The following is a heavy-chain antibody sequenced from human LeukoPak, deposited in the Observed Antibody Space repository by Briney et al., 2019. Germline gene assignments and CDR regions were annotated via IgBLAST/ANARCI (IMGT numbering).Heavy chain of an antibody. J-gene: IGHJ4*02. V-gene: IGHV4-38-2*02. CDR2: VYRSGSA. D-gene: IGHD2-15*01. CDR1: SYSINNGYL. Sequence: PSETLSLTCSVSSYSINNGYLWAWIRQPLGKGLEWIGSVYRSGSAYYNPSLNSRVTISVDTSKNQFSLKFSSVTAADTAVYYCARRRWSDDELVGYYWGQGTLVTVSS. CDR3: ARRRWSDDELVGYY.